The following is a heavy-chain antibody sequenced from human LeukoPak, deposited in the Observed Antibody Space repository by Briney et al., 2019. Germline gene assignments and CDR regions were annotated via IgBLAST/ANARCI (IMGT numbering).Heavy chain of an antibody. CDR1: GFTFSSYW. Sequence: PGGSLRLSCAASGFTFSSYWMGWVRQAPGKGLEWVANTKEDESEKYYVDSVKGRFTISRDNAKNSLYLQMNSLRAEDTAVYYCAKGAYYYDYWGQGTLVTVSS. V-gene: IGHV3-7*01. J-gene: IGHJ4*02. CDR2: TKEDESEK. CDR3: AKGAYYYDY. D-gene: IGHD3-16*01.